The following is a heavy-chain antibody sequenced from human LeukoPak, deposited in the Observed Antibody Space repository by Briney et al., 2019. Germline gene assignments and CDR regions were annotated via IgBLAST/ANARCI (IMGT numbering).Heavy chain of an antibody. CDR1: GFTFSSYA. CDR3: AKRMSSSSSYYMDV. CDR2: ISGSADST. D-gene: IGHD6-6*01. Sequence: GGSVRLSCAASGFTFSSYAMSWVRQAPGKGLEWVSAISGSADSTYYADSLKGRFTISRDNSKNTLYLQMNSLRAEDTAVYYCAKRMSSSSSYYMDVWGKGTTVTVS. V-gene: IGHV3-23*01. J-gene: IGHJ6*03.